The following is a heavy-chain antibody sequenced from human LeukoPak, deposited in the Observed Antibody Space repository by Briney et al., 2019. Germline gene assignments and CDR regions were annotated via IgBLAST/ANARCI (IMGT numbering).Heavy chain of an antibody. D-gene: IGHD1-26*01. CDR2: ITWNSAYV. Sequence: GRSLRLSCAASGFTFDGYAMHWVRQAPGKGLEWVSGITWNSAYVGYADSVKGRFTISRDNAKNSVYLQMNSLRPEDMALYYCTKDISSVGDTRTVHYWGQGTLVTVSS. J-gene: IGHJ4*02. CDR1: GFTFDGYA. CDR3: TKDISSVGDTRTVHY. V-gene: IGHV3-9*03.